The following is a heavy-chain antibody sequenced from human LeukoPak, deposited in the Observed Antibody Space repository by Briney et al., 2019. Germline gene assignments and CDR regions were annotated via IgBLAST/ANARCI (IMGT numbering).Heavy chain of an antibody. V-gene: IGHV4-59*01. Sequence: SETLSLTCPVSGGTITNDYWNWIRQSSGKQLEWIGSIHYSGTINYSPSLKSRITISLDTSKNQFSLKLSSVTAADTALYYCANDDNLLASPDFDYWGQGTLVTVSS. D-gene: IGHD3-9*01. CDR2: IHYSGTI. CDR1: GGTITNDY. CDR3: ANDDNLLASPDFDY. J-gene: IGHJ4*02.